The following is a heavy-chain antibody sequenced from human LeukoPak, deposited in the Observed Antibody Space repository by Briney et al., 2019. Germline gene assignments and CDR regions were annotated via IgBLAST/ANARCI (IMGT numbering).Heavy chain of an antibody. CDR3: ARGRRPYYYGSGSPLAANWFDP. CDR2: INHSGST. CDR1: GGSFSGYY. V-gene: IGHV4-34*01. Sequence: SETLSLTCAVYGGSFSGYYWSWLRQPPGKGLEWIGEINHSGSTNYNPSLKSRVTISVDTSKNQFSLKLSSVTAADTAVYYCARGRRPYYYGSGSPLAANWFDPWGQGTLVTVSS. J-gene: IGHJ5*02. D-gene: IGHD3-10*01.